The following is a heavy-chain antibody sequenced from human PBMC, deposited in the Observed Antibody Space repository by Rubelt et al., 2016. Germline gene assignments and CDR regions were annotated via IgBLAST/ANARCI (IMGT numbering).Heavy chain of an antibody. V-gene: IGHV4-34*01. CDR3: ARGDVWSRYYGRYGMDV. J-gene: IGHJ6*02. CDR1: GGALSGYS. Sequence: QVQLQQWGAGLVKPSETLSLTCAVYGGALSGYSWTWIRQPPGKGLEWLGEIDPRGSTHYNPSPKNRVTISVDTSKNQFSLSLSPVSAADTAVYYCARGDVWSRYYGRYGMDVWGQGTTVTVSS. CDR2: IDPRGST. D-gene: IGHD3-3*01.